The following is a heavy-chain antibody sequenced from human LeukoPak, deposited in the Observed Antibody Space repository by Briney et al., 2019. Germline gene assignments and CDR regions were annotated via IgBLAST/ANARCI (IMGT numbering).Heavy chain of an antibody. J-gene: IGHJ4*02. CDR2: ISSSSYI. CDR3: ARLGSSGYLDY. V-gene: IGHV3-21*01. Sequence: GGSLRLSCAASGFTFSSYSMNWVRQAPGKGLEWVSSISSSSYIYYADSVKGRFTISRDNAKNSLYLQMNSLRAGDTAVYYCARLGSSGYLDYWGQGTLVTVSS. D-gene: IGHD3-22*01. CDR1: GFTFSSYS.